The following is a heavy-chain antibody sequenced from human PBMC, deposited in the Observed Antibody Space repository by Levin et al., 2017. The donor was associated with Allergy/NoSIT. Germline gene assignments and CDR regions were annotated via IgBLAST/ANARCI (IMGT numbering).Heavy chain of an antibody. CDR1: GFTFSSYG. CDR3: AKGRHCSRGTCYSYYYYYYMDV. Sequence: TGGSLRLSCVASGFTFSSYGMHWVRQAPGKGLEWVAIISHDGSKKYYADSVKGRFTVSRDNSKNILFLQMNSLRAEDTAVYYCAKGRHCSRGTCYSYYYYYYMDVWGKGTTVTVSS. CDR2: ISHDGSKK. V-gene: IGHV3-30*18. D-gene: IGHD2-15*01. J-gene: IGHJ6*03.